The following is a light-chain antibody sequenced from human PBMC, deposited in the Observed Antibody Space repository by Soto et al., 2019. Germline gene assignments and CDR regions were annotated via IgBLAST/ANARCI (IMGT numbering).Light chain of an antibody. CDR1: QGISNY. CDR3: QQYDNLPHT. V-gene: IGKV1-33*01. Sequence: DIQLTQSPSSLSASVGDSVTISCRASQGISNYLAWYQQKPGKAPTLLIYEASNLETGGPSRVSGSGSGTDGTCTISSLQPGDIATEDCQQYDNLPHTFGQGTRLEIK. J-gene: IGKJ5*01. CDR2: EAS.